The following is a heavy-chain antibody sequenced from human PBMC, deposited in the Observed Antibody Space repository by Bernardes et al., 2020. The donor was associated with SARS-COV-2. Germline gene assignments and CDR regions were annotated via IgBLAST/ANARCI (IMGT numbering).Heavy chain of an antibody. CDR3: ASAYSSSFAAFDL. J-gene: IGHJ3*01. Sequence: ASVKVSCKASGYSFPGHYIHWVRQAPGQGLEWMGWISPSSGGTNYAQKFQGRVTLTRDTSIRIAYMDLSGLRSGDTAVYYCASAYSSSFAAFDLWGQGTMVTVSS. CDR1: GYSFPGHY. V-gene: IGHV1-2*02. CDR2: ISPSSGGT. D-gene: IGHD6-13*01.